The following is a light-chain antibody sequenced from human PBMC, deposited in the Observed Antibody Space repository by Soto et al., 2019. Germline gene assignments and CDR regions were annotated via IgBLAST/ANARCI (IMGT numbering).Light chain of an antibody. J-gene: IGLJ1*01. CDR2: DVS. Sequence: SALTQPASVSGSPGQSITISCTGTSSVVGGYNYVSWYQHHPGKVPQLMIYDVSNRPSGVSNRFSGSKSGNTASLTISGLQAEDEADYYCYSYTSSNTYVFGTGTKVTVL. V-gene: IGLV2-14*03. CDR1: SSVVGGYNY. CDR3: YSYTSSNTYV.